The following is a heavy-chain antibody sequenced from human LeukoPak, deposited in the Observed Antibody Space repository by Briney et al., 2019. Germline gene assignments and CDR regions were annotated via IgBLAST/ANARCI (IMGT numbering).Heavy chain of an antibody. V-gene: IGHV4-39*07. CDR1: GGSISSSSYY. Sequence: PSETLSLTCTVSGGSISSSSYYWGWIRQPPGKGLEWIGSIYYSGSTYYNPSLKSRVTISVDTSKNQFSLKLSSVTAADTAVYYCARDKTPVRGARGFGEGYGMDVWGQGTTVTVSS. D-gene: IGHD3-10*01. J-gene: IGHJ6*02. CDR3: ARDKTPVRGARGFGEGYGMDV. CDR2: IYYSGST.